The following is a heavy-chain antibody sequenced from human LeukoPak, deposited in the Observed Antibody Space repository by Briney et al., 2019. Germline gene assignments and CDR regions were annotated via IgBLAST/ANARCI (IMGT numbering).Heavy chain of an antibody. Sequence: GASVKVSCKASGYTFTSYGISWVRQAPGQGLEWMGWISAYNGNTNYAQKLQGRVTMTTDTSTSTAYMELRSPRSDDTAVYYCARDHSVVWFGEPAYFDYWGQGTLVTVSS. CDR1: GYTFTSYG. J-gene: IGHJ4*02. CDR2: ISAYNGNT. V-gene: IGHV1-18*01. D-gene: IGHD3-10*01. CDR3: ARDHSVVWFGEPAYFDY.